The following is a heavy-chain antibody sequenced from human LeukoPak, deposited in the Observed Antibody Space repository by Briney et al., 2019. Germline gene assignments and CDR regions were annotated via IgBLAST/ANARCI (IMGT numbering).Heavy chain of an antibody. V-gene: IGHV3-30*02. CDR2: IRYDGSNK. J-gene: IGHJ4*02. CDR1: GFTFSSYG. CDR3: AKDLVGALYYFDY. D-gene: IGHD1-26*01. Sequence: PGGSLRLSCAASGFTFSSYGMHWVRQAPGKGLEWVAFIRYDGSNKYYADSVKGRFTISRDNSKNTLYLQMNNLRAEDTAVYYCAKDLVGALYYFDYWGQGTLVTVSS.